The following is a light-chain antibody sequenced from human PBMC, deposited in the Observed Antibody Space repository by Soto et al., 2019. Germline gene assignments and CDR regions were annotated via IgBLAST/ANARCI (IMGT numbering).Light chain of an antibody. V-gene: IGKV3-15*01. CDR3: QRYNNWPYT. CDR2: GAS. J-gene: IGKJ2*01. CDR1: QSVSSN. Sequence: EIVRTQSPATLSVSPGQRDTLSCRASQSVSSNLAGYQQKRGQSPRLLFYGASTRATGIPDRFSGSGSGTELTLTISSRQSEDFAVYCCQRYNNWPYTFGQGTKQDIK.